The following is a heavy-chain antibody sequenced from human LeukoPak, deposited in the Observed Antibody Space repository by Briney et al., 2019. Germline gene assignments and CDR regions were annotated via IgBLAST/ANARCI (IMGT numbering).Heavy chain of an antibody. CDR2: ISYDGSNK. V-gene: IGHV3-30*04. Sequence: SGGSLRLSCAASGFTFSSYAMHWVRQAPGKGLEWVAVISYDGSNKYYADSVKGRFTISRDNSKNTLYLQMNSLRAEDTAVYYCATRGTFWGAAAANRGGLFDYWGQGTLVTVSS. J-gene: IGHJ4*02. CDR1: GFTFSSYA. CDR3: ATRGTFWGAAAANRGGLFDY. D-gene: IGHD6-13*01.